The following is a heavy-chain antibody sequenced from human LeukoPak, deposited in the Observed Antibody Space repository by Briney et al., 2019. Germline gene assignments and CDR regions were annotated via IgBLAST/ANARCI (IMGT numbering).Heavy chain of an antibody. CDR2: MNPNSGNT. CDR1: GYTFTSYD. V-gene: IGHV1-8*03. J-gene: IGHJ4*02. D-gene: IGHD3-3*01. CDR3: ARAVSGYYHFDY. Sequence: ASVKVSGKASGYTFTSYDINWVRQATGQGLEWMGWMNPNSGNTGYAQKFQGRVTITRNTSISTAYMELSSLRSEDTAVYYCARAVSGYYHFDYWGQGTLVTVSS.